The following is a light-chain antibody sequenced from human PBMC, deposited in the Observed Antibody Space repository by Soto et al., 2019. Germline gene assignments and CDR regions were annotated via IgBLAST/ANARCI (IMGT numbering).Light chain of an antibody. J-gene: IGLJ1*01. CDR3: SPHNPFGTLQI. CDR2: AVS. CDR1: SSDFAIYNY. Sequence: QSVLTQPASVSGSPGQSITISCTGTSSDFAIYNYVSWYQLHPGKAPKLMIYAVSVRTSGVSNRFSGSKSGNTASLTISGLQAEDEADYFCSPHNPFGTLQIFGRGTKLTVL. V-gene: IGLV2-14*01.